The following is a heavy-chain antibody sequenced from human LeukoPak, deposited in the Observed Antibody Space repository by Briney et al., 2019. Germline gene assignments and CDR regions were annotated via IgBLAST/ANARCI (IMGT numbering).Heavy chain of an antibody. CDR1: GFTFSDYY. Sequence: AGGSLRLSCAASGFTFSDYYMSWIRQAPGKGLEWVSSISGSSSYIYYADSVKGRFTISRDNSKNTLYLQMNSLRAEDTAIYYCVRGRYSRTCRWFDPWGQGTLVTVSS. V-gene: IGHV3-11*05. D-gene: IGHD5-18*01. CDR2: ISGSSSYI. CDR3: VRGRYSRTCRWFDP. J-gene: IGHJ5*02.